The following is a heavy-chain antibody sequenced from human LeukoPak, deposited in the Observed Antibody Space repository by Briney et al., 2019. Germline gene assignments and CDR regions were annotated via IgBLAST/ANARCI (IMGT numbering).Heavy chain of an antibody. V-gene: IGHV3-53*01. CDR2: IYSGGST. Sequence: GGSLRLSCAASGFTVSSNYMSWVRQAPGKGLEWVSVIYSGGSTYYADSVKGRFTISRDNSKNTLYLQMNSLRAEDTAVYYCARDHYYGSGSYEDDYWGQGTLVTVSS. D-gene: IGHD3-10*01. CDR3: ARDHYYGSGSYEDDY. J-gene: IGHJ4*02. CDR1: GFTVSSNY.